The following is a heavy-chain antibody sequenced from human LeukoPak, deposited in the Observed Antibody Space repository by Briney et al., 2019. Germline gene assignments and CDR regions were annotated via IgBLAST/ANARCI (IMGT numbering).Heavy chain of an antibody. CDR2: ICYSGSS. Sequence: AETLSLTCAVSGGSISSYYLSWIRQPPGKGLEWIGYICYSGSSNYNPSLKSRVTISVDTSKPQFSLKLSSVTAAATAVYYCARFPSCGGDCQRDPFDIWGQGTMVTVSS. CDR3: ARFPSCGGDCQRDPFDI. CDR1: GGSISSYY. D-gene: IGHD2-21*02. V-gene: IGHV4-59*01. J-gene: IGHJ3*02.